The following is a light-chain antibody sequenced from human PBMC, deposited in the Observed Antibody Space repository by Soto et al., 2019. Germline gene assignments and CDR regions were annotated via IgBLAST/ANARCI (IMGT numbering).Light chain of an antibody. CDR1: QDVSNN. V-gene: IGKV1-8*01. CDR2: AAS. CDR3: QHYRTYPWT. Sequence: AIRMTQSPSSLSASTGDRVTITCRASQDVSNNLVWYQQEPGKAPKVLIHAASTLQYGVSSRFSGSGSGTYFTRTISNLQSEDVATYYCQHYRTYPWTFGQGTKVE. J-gene: IGKJ1*01.